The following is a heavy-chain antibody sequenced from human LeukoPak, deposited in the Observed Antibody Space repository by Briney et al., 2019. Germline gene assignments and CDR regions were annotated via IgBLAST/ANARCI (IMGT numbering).Heavy chain of an antibody. V-gene: IGHV4-34*01. Sequence: PSETLSLTCAVYGGSFSGYYWSWIRQPPGKGLEWIGEINHSGSTNYNPSLKSRVTISVDTSKNQFSLKLSSVTAADTAVYYCARDLGYDSSFDYWGQGTLVTVSS. J-gene: IGHJ4*02. CDR1: GGSFSGYY. CDR2: INHSGST. CDR3: ARDLGYDSSFDY. D-gene: IGHD3-22*01.